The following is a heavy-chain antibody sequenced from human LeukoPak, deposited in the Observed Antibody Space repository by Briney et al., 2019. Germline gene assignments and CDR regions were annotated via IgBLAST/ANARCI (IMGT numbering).Heavy chain of an antibody. CDR1: GGSISSSNYY. J-gene: IGHJ4*02. Sequence: PSETLSLTCTVSGGSISSSNYYWARNRQPPGQGLKWVGSTYYRGKAYYTPYLKSRVTISVDTSKNQYSLSLSSVTAADTAVYYCAREEDGSCDWGQGAMVT. CDR3: AREEDGSCD. D-gene: IGHD1-1*01. CDR2: TYYRGKA. V-gene: IGHV4-39*07.